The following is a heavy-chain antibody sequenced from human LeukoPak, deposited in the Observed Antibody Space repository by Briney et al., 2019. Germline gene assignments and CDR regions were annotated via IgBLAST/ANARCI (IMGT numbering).Heavy chain of an antibody. CDR1: GYTFTSYG. Sequence: ASVKVSCKASGYTFTSYGISWVRQAPGHGLEWMGWISAYNGNTNYAQKLQGRVTMTTDTSTSTAYMELRSLRSDDTAVYYCARDRSSSRWSPFDYWGQGTLVTVSS. J-gene: IGHJ4*02. D-gene: IGHD6-13*01. CDR2: ISAYNGNT. V-gene: IGHV1-18*01. CDR3: ARDRSSSRWSPFDY.